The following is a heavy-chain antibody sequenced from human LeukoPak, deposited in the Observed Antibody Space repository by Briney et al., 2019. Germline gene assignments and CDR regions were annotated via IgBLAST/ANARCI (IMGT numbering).Heavy chain of an antibody. CDR2: IWYDGSNK. D-gene: IGHD6-19*01. J-gene: IGHJ4*02. Sequence: SGGSLRLSCAASGFTYSSYGMHWVRQAPGKGLEWVAFIWYDGSNKYYADSVKGRFTISRDNSKNTLYLQMNSLRDEDTAVYYCARDRIAVAGIFDYWGQGTLVTVSS. V-gene: IGHV3-30*02. CDR3: ARDRIAVAGIFDY. CDR1: GFTYSSYG.